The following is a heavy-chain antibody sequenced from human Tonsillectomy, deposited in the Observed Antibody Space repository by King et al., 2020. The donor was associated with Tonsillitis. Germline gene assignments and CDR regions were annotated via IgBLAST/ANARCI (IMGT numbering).Heavy chain of an antibody. D-gene: IGHD6-19*01. Sequence: QLQESGPGVVKPSETLSLTCTVSGGSISSSDHYLAWIRQPPGKGLEWIGYMYYSGTIFYNPSLKSRITISGGPSENQFSLKLGSVTAADTAVYFCATYVSGSFDYWGQGALVTVSS. CDR2: MYYSGTI. J-gene: IGHJ4*02. V-gene: IGHV4-39*01. CDR1: GGSISSSDHY. CDR3: ATYVSGSFDY.